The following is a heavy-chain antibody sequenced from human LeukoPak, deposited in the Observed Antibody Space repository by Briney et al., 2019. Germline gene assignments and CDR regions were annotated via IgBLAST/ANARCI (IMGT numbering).Heavy chain of an antibody. V-gene: IGHV3-7*01. CDR1: GFTFSSYW. J-gene: IGHJ4*02. D-gene: IGHD2-2*02. CDR3: ARDAYCSSTSCYTGGYY. CDR2: IKQDGSEK. Sequence: GGSLRLSCAASGFTFSSYWMSWVRQAPGKGLEWVGNIKQDGSEKYYVDSVKGRFTISRDNAKNSLYLQMNSLRAEDTAVYYCARDAYCSSTSCYTGGYYWGQGTLVTVSS.